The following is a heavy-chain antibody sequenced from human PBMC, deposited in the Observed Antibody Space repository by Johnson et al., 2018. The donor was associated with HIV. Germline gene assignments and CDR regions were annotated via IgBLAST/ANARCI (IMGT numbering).Heavy chain of an antibody. CDR2: ISHDGSNK. CDR1: GFSFSSYG. CDR3: ARGQLDNAFDI. Sequence: QVQLVESGGGVVQPGRSLRVSCAASGFSFSSYGMHWVRQAPGKGLEWVAVISHDGSNKYYVDSVKGRFTISRDNSKNTLYLQMNSLRAEDTSVYYCARGQLDNAFDIWGQGTMVTVSS. V-gene: IGHV3-30*03. J-gene: IGHJ3*02. D-gene: IGHD6-13*01.